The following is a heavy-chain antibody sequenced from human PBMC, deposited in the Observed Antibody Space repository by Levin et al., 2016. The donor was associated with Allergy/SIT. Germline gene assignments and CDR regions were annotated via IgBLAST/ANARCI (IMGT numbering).Heavy chain of an antibody. V-gene: IGHV3-21*01. D-gene: IGHD3-10*01. J-gene: IGHJ4*02. CDR1: GFTFSSYS. CDR2: ISSSSSYI. CDR3: ARPRLITMVRGVNDY. Sequence: GGSLRLSCAASGFTFSSYSMNWVRQAPGKGLEWVSSISSSSSYIYYADSVKGRFTISRDNAKNSLYLQMNSLRAEDTAVYYCARPRLITMVRGVNDYWGQGTLVTVSS.